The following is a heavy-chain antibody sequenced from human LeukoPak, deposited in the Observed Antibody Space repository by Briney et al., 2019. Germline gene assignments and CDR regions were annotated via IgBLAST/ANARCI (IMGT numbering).Heavy chain of an antibody. Sequence: GGSLRLSCAASGFTFSSYSMSWVRQAPGKGLEWVANIKQDGSEKYYVDSVKGRFTISRDNAKNSLYLQMNSLRAEDTAVYYCARYSYGGQLDYWGQGTLVTVSS. D-gene: IGHD5-18*01. CDR2: IKQDGSEK. CDR3: ARYSYGGQLDY. J-gene: IGHJ4*02. V-gene: IGHV3-7*01. CDR1: GFTFSSYS.